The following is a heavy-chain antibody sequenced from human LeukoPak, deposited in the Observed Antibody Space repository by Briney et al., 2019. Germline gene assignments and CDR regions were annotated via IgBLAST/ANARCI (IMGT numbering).Heavy chain of an antibody. CDR1: GGSFSGYY. CDR2: INHSGST. Sequence: SETLSLTCAVYGGSFSGYYWSWIRQPPGKGLEWIGEINHSGSTNYNPSLKSRVTISVDTSKNQFSLKLSSVTAADTAVYYCARRPPIVVVIAIRPYYFDYWGQGTLVTVSS. CDR3: ARRPPIVVVIAIRPYYFDY. D-gene: IGHD2-21*01. V-gene: IGHV4-34*01. J-gene: IGHJ4*02.